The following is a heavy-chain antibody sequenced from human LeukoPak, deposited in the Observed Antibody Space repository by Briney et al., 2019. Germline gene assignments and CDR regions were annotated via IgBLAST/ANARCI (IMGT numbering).Heavy chain of an antibody. CDR3: ARGGDSSGSRRTACDI. CDR2: ISSGGST. Sequence: PGGSLRLSCAASEFTVSGNYMSWVRQAPGKGLERVSVISSGGSTYYAESVKGRFTLSRDNSKNTLYLQMNSLRVEDTAAYFCARGGDSSGSRRTACDIWGQGTMVTVSS. CDR1: EFTVSGNY. D-gene: IGHD3-22*01. V-gene: IGHV3-53*05. J-gene: IGHJ3*02.